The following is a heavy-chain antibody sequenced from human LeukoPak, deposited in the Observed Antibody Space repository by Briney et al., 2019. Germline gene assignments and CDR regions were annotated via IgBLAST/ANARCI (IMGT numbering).Heavy chain of an antibody. CDR2: ISSSGGST. V-gene: IGHV3-64*04. J-gene: IGHJ4*02. D-gene: IGHD3-10*01. Sequence: GGSLRLSCSASGFTFNNYVMHWVRQTPGKGLEYVSVISSSGGSTFYADSVKGRFTISRDSSKNTVYLQMNSLRAEDTAVYYCARDWAYGSGSYRGYWGQGTLVTVSS. CDR1: GFTFNNYV. CDR3: ARDWAYGSGSYRGY.